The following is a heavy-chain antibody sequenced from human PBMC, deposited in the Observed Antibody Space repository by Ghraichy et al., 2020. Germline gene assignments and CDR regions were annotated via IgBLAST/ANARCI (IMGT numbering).Heavy chain of an antibody. CDR1: GFTFINYY. CDR3: VREIGFCGGGKCQTYFDC. V-gene: IGHV3-7*03. CDR2: IKEDGRDK. D-gene: IGHD2-21*01. Sequence: GGSLRLSCAASGFTFINYYMSWVRQAPGRGLEWVANIKEDGRDKFFLASVRGRFTISRDNAKNSLYLQMNSLRAEDTAVYYCVREIGFCGGGKCQTYFDCGGQGTLVTVS. J-gene: IGHJ4*02.